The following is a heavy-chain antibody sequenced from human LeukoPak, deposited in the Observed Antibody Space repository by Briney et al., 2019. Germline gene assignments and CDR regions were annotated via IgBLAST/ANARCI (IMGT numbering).Heavy chain of an antibody. J-gene: IGHJ4*02. CDR3: VSFYETY. V-gene: IGHV3-74*01. CDR1: GNYW. D-gene: IGHD2-2*01. CDR2: INSDGSWT. Sequence: PGGSLRPSCAASGNYWMHWVRQAPGKGLVWVSHINSDGSWTGYADSVKGRFTISKDNAKNMVYLHMNSLRVDDTAVYYCVSFYETYWGRGTLVTVSS.